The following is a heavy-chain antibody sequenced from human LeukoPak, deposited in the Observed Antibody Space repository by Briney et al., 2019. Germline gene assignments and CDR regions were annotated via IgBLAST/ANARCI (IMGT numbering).Heavy chain of an antibody. CDR2: IYYSGNT. CDR3: ARGAGGPAAIAGYYYYYYVDV. V-gene: IGHV4-30-4*08. D-gene: IGHD2-2*01. CDR1: GGSISSGDYY. Sequence: SETLSLTCTVSGGSISSGDYYWSWIRQPPGKGPEWIGYIYYSGNTYYNPSLKSRVTISVDTSKNQFSLKLSSVTAADTAVYYCARGAGGPAAIAGYYYYYYVDVWGKGTTVTVSS. J-gene: IGHJ6*03.